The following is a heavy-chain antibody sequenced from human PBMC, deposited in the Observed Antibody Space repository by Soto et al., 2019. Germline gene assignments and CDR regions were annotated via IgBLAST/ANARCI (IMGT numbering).Heavy chain of an antibody. CDR1: GGSISSGDYY. V-gene: IGHV4-30-4*01. D-gene: IGHD2-21*02. CDR3: AREGGDPLNYYYGMDV. Sequence: SETLSLTCTVSGGSISSGDYYWSWIRQPPGKGLEWIGYIYYSGSTYYNPSLKSRVTISVDTSKNQFSLKLSSVTAADTAVYYCAREGGDPLNYYYGMDVWGQGTTVTVSS. CDR2: IYYSGST. J-gene: IGHJ6*02.